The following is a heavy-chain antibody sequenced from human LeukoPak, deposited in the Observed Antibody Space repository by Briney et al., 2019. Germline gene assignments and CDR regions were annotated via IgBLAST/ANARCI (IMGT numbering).Heavy chain of an antibody. D-gene: IGHD3-16*01. CDR2: IYYSGST. CDR3: ARGHPVTLGGYNWFDP. Sequence: SETLSLTCTVSGGSISSGGYYWSWIRQHPGKGLEWIGYIYYSGSTYYNPSLKSRVTISVDTSKNQFSLKLSSVTAADTAVYYCARGHPVTLGGYNWFDPWGQGTLVTVSS. J-gene: IGHJ5*02. V-gene: IGHV4-31*03. CDR1: GGSISSGGYY.